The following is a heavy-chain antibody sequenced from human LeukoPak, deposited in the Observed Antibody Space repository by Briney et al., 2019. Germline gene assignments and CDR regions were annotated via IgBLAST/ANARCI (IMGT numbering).Heavy chain of an antibody. CDR3: SASVAVATYVS. CDR1: GFTFSDHY. V-gene: IGHV3-72*01. J-gene: IGHJ5*02. D-gene: IGHD2-15*01. Sequence: PGGSLRLSCAASGFTFSDHYMDWVRQAPGKGLEWVGRIRNRASSHTTEYAASVKGRFTISRDDSKNSLFLQMNSLKTEDTAVYYCSASVAVATYVSWGQGTLVTVSS. CDR2: IRNRASSHTT.